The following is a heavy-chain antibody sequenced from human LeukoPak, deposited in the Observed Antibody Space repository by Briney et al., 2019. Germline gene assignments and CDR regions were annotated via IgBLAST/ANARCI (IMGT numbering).Heavy chain of an antibody. CDR3: ARDGETNWTPENSYSDY. CDR2: ISYDGSNK. J-gene: IGHJ4*02. CDR1: GFTFSSYA. V-gene: IGHV3-30*04. D-gene: IGHD5-18*01. Sequence: PGGSLRLSCAASGFTFSSYAMHWVRQAPGKGLEWVAVISYDGSNKYYADSVKGRFTISRDNSKNTLYLQMNSLRAEDTAVYYCARDGETNWTPENSYSDYWGQGTLVTVSS.